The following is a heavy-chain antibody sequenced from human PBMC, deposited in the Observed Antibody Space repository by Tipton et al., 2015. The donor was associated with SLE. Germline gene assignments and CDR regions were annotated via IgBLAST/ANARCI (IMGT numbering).Heavy chain of an antibody. CDR1: GGSISSHY. D-gene: IGHD6-13*01. Sequence: TLSLTCTVSGGSISSHYWSWIRQHPGKGLEWIGYIHYSGSTNYNPSLKSRVTMSVDTSKNQFSLKLSSVTAADTAVYYCARGPGAAAILSYYYFYGMDVWGQGTTVTVSS. CDR2: IHYSGST. CDR3: ARGPGAAAILSYYYFYGMDV. V-gene: IGHV4-59*11. J-gene: IGHJ6*02.